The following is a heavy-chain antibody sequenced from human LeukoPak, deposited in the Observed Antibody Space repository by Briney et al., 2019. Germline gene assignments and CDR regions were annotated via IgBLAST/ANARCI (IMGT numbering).Heavy chain of an antibody. J-gene: IGHJ5*02. D-gene: IGHD6-13*01. CDR2: ISAYNGNT. V-gene: IGHV1-18*01. CDR1: GYTFTSYG. Sequence: ASVKVSCKASGYTFTSYGISWVRQAPGQGLEWMGWISAYNGNTNYAQKLQGRVTMTTDTSTSTAYMELRSLRSDDTAVYYCARVVAAAGINWFAPGGQGPRVTVSS. CDR3: ARVVAAAGINWFAP.